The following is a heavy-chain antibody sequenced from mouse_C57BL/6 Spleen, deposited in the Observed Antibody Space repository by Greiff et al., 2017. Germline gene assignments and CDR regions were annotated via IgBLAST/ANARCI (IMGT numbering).Heavy chain of an antibody. CDR3: ARWETTVVAHYYAMDY. D-gene: IGHD1-1*01. CDR2: INPNYGTT. Sequence: EVQLVESGPELVKPGASVKISCKASGYSFTDYNMNWVKQSNGKSLEWIGVINPNYGTTSYNQKFKGKATLTVDQSSSTAYMQLNSLTSEDSAVYYCARWETTVVAHYYAMDYWGQGTSVTVSS. V-gene: IGHV1-39*01. J-gene: IGHJ4*01. CDR1: GYSFTDYN.